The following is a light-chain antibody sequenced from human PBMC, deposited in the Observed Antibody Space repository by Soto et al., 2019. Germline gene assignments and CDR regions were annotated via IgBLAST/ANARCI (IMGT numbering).Light chain of an antibody. CDR3: CSYAGSDTYV. CDR2: DVT. CDR1: NSDIGSYNL. V-gene: IGLV2-23*02. Sequence: QSALTQPASVSGSPGQSITISCTGTNSDIGSYNLVSWYQQHPGKAPKLMIYDVTKRPSGVSNRFSGSKSGNTASLIISGLQAEDEADYYCCSYAGSDTYVLGTGTKLTVL. J-gene: IGLJ1*01.